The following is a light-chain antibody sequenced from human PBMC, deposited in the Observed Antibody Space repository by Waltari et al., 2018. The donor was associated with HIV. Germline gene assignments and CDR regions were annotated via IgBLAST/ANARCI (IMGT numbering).Light chain of an antibody. CDR2: EVS. CDR1: SSDVGGYNY. J-gene: IGLJ1*01. V-gene: IGLV2-14*01. CDR3: SSYTSSSTLDV. Sequence: QSALTQPASVSGSPGQSITISCTGTSSDVGGYNYVSWYQQHPGKAPNLMIYEVSNRPSGFSNRFAGSKSGNTAYLTISGLQAEDEADYYCSSYTSSSTLDVFGTGTKVTVL.